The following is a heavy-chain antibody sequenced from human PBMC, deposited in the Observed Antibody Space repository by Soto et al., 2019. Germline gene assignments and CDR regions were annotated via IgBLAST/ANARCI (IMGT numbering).Heavy chain of an antibody. CDR2: ISSSSSVI. CDR3: AIDLSWGSNWYYYMDV. J-gene: IGHJ6*03. CDR1: GFILSDCA. Sequence: EVQLVESGGGLVQPGGSLRLSCATSGFILSDCAMNWVRQAPGKGLEWVSYISSSSSVIDYADSVKGRFIVSRDNARNSLYLQRNSLRAEDTAVYYCAIDLSWGSNWYYYMDVWGKGTTVTVSS. V-gene: IGHV3-48*01. D-gene: IGHD7-27*01.